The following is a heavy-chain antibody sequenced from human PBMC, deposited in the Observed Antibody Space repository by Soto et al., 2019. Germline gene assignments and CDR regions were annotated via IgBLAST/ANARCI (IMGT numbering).Heavy chain of an antibody. CDR2: IYSSGST. Sequence: QVHLQESGPGLVKPSETLSLTCTVSGGAINSYYWTWIRQPAGKGLEWIGRIYSSGSTKYNPSLQSRVTMSLDTSKNQFSLRLTSVTAADTAVYYCARGQRFSDRFDPWGQGTLVTVSS. J-gene: IGHJ5*02. D-gene: IGHD3-3*01. CDR1: GGAINSYY. V-gene: IGHV4-4*07. CDR3: ARGQRFSDRFDP.